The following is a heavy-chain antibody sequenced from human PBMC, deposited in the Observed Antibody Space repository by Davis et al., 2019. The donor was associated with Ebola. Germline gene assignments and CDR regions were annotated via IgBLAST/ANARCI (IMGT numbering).Heavy chain of an antibody. V-gene: IGHV3-30*03. CDR3: ARESSSSWYPYRYFDY. Sequence: GGSLRLSCAASGFTFSSYGMHWVRQAPGKGLEWVAVISYDGSNKYYADSVKGRFTISRDNSKKTLYLQMNSLRAEDTAVYYCARESSSSWYPYRYFDYWGQGTLVTVSS. D-gene: IGHD6-13*01. CDR2: ISYDGSNK. CDR1: GFTFSSYG. J-gene: IGHJ4*02.